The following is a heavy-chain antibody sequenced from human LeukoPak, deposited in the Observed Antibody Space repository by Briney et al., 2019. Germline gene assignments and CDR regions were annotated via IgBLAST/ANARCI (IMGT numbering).Heavy chain of an antibody. D-gene: IGHD3-22*01. CDR2: IISSSSYI. J-gene: IGHJ6*03. V-gene: IGHV3-21*01. Sequence: GGSLRLSCAASGFTFSSYSMNWVRQAPGKGLEWVHSIISSSSYIYYADSVKGRFTISRDNAKNSLYLQMNSLRAEDTAVYYCARGSDSPYYYDSSGYSRYYYYYMDVWGKGTTVTVSS. CDR3: ARGSDSPYYYDSSGYSRYYYYYMDV. CDR1: GFTFSSYS.